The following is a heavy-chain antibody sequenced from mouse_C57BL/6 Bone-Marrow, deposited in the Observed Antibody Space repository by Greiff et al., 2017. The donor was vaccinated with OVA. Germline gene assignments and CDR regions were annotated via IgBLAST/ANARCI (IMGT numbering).Heavy chain of an antibody. CDR1: GYAFTNYL. J-gene: IGHJ3*01. D-gene: IGHD2-3*01. CDR2: INPGSGGT. CDR3: ARHDGYYVFAY. V-gene: IGHV1-54*01. Sequence: QVQLKESGAELVRPGTSVKVSCKASGYAFTNYLIEWVKQRPGQGLEWIGVINPGSGGTNYNEKFKGKATLTADKSSSTAYMQLSSLTSEDSAVYFCARHDGYYVFAYWGQGTLVTVSA.